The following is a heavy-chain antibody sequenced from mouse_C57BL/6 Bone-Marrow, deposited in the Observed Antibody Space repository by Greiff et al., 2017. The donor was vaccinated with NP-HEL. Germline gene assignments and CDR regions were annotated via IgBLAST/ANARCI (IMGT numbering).Heavy chain of an antibody. Sequence: EVQLQQSGPELVKPGASVKISCKASGYTFTYYYMNWVKQSHGKSLEWIGDINPNNGGTSYNQKFKGKATLTVDKSSSTAYMELRSLTSEDSAVYYCAREIDGSSYWFAYWGQGTLVTVSA. CDR1: GYTFTYYY. D-gene: IGHD1-1*01. J-gene: IGHJ3*01. CDR2: INPNNGGT. V-gene: IGHV1-26*01. CDR3: AREIDGSSYWFAY.